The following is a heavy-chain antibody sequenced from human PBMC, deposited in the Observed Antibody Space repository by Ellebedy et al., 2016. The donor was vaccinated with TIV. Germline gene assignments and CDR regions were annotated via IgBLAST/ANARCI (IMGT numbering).Heavy chain of an antibody. V-gene: IGHV3-53*01. J-gene: IGHJ4*02. CDR2: IYSGGST. CDR3: VKDRSLVVAATPDY. Sequence: GESLKISCAASGFTVSSNYMSWVRQAPGKGLEWVSVIYSGGSTYYADSVKGRFTISRDNYNNMVYLHMNNLRAEDTAIYYCVKDRSLVVAATPDYWGQGTLVTVSS. CDR1: GFTVSSNY. D-gene: IGHD2-15*01.